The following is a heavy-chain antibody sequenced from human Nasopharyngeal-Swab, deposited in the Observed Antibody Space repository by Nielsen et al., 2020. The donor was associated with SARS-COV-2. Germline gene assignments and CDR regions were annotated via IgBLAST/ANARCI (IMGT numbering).Heavy chain of an antibody. Sequence: SETLSLTCAVYGGSFSGYYWSWIRQPPGKGLEWIGEINHSGSTNYNPSLKSRVTISVDTSKNQFSLKLSSVTAADTAVYYCARGEGGCSGGSCYPNYYYYGMDVWDQGTTVTVSS. CDR3: ARGEGGCSGGSCYPNYYYYGMDV. CDR1: GGSFSGYY. CDR2: INHSGST. J-gene: IGHJ6*02. V-gene: IGHV4-34*01. D-gene: IGHD2-15*01.